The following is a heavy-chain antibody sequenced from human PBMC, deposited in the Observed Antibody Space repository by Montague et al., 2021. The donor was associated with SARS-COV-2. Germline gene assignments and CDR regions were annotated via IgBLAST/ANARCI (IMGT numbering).Heavy chain of an antibody. CDR3: ARDSKLFGNYYYGMDV. CDR2: INWNGGST. J-gene: IGHJ6*02. D-gene: IGHD3-10*01. CDR1: GFIFGDYG. V-gene: IGHV3-20*01. Sequence: SLRLSCAASGFIFGDYGMSWVRQAPGKELEWVSGINWNGGSTGYADSVKGRFTISRDNAKNSLYLQMNSLRAEDTALYHCARDSKLFGNYYYGMDVWGQGTTVTVSS.